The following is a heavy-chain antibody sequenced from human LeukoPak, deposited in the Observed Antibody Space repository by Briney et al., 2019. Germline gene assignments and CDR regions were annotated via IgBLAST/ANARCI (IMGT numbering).Heavy chain of an antibody. CDR3: ARLAAVAGNLDY. CDR2: IYYSGST. Sequence: PSETLSLTCSVSGGSISSYYWSWIRQPPGKGLEWIGYIYYSGSTNYNPSLKSRVTISVDTSMKQFSLKVSSVTAADTAVYYCARLAAVAGNLDYWGQGTLVTVSS. D-gene: IGHD6-19*01. CDR1: GGSISSYY. V-gene: IGHV4-59*08. J-gene: IGHJ4*02.